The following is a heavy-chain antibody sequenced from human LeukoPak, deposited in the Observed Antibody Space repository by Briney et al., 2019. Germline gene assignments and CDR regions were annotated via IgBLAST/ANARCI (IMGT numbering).Heavy chain of an antibody. CDR2: IKQDGSEK. CDR1: GFTFSNNW. D-gene: IGHD1-14*01. J-gene: IGHJ4*02. Sequence: GGSLRLSCAASGFTFSNNWMSWVRQAPGKGLEWVANIKQDGSEKYYVDSVKGRFTISRDNAKNSLFLQMNSLRAEDTAVYFCATRPLGLNPYHFDYWGQGILVIVSS. CDR3: ATRPLGLNPYHFDY. V-gene: IGHV3-7*01.